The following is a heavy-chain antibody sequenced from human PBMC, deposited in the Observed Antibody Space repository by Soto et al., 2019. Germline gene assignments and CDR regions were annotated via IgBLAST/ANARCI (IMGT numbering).Heavy chain of an antibody. Sequence: GGSLRLSCAASGFTFSSYWMSWVRQAPGKGLEWVANIKQDGSEKYYVDSVKGRFTISRDNAKNSLYLQMNSLRAEDTAVYYCARDSFYGTSPNWFDPWGQGTLVTVSS. V-gene: IGHV3-7*01. CDR2: IKQDGSEK. D-gene: IGHD2-2*01. CDR1: GFTFSSYW. J-gene: IGHJ5*02. CDR3: ARDSFYGTSPNWFDP.